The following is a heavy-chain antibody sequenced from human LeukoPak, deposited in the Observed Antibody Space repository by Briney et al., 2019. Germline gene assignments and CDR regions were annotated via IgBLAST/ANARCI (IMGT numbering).Heavy chain of an antibody. CDR2: IYYSGST. J-gene: IGHJ3*02. CDR3: ARGNGWGALDI. CDR1: GGSISSYY. Sequence: PSETLSLTCTVSGGSISSYYWSWIRQPPGKGLEWIGYIYYSGSTNYNPSLKSRVTTSVDTSKNQFSLKLSSVTAADTAVYYCARGNGWGALDIWGQGTMVTVSS. D-gene: IGHD6-19*01. V-gene: IGHV4-59*01.